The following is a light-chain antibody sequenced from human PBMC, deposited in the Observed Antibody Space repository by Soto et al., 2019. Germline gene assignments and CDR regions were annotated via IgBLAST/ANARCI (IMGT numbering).Light chain of an antibody. CDR3: QKHSSVPFT. Sequence: DIQMTQSPSFLFASVGDRVTITCRASQGIRNSLAWYQHKPGKVPKLLIYAASTLYSGVSSRFSGSGSGTDFTITIGSLQPEDVAVYYCQKHSSVPFTFGGGTKVEIK. J-gene: IGKJ4*01. V-gene: IGKV1-27*01. CDR2: AAS. CDR1: QGIRNS.